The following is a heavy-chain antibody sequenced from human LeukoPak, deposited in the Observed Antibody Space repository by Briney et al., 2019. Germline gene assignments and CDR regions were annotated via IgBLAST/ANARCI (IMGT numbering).Heavy chain of an antibody. CDR3: ARRPLGYCSGGSCRNHYSCGWYFDY. CDR1: GYSFTSYW. Sequence: GESLKISCKGSGYSFTSYWIGWVRQLPGKGLEWMGIIYPGDSDTRYSPSFQGQVTISADKSISTAYLQWSSLKASDTAMYYCARRPLGYCSGGSCRNHYSCGWYFDYWGQGTLVTVSS. V-gene: IGHV5-51*01. J-gene: IGHJ4*02. CDR2: IYPGDSDT. D-gene: IGHD2-15*01.